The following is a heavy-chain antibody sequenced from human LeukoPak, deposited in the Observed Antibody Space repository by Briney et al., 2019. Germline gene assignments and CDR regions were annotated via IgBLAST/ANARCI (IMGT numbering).Heavy chain of an antibody. CDR2: ISGYNGNT. CDR3: ARERDPMVRVRNNWFDP. J-gene: IGHJ5*02. D-gene: IGHD3-10*01. CDR1: GYTFTSYG. V-gene: IGHV1-18*01. Sequence: ASVKVSCKASGYTFTSYGISWVRQAPGQGLEWMGWISGYNGNTNYAQKLQGRVTMTTDTSTSTVYMELRSLRSDDTAVYYCARERDPMVRVRNNWFDPWGQGTLVTVSS.